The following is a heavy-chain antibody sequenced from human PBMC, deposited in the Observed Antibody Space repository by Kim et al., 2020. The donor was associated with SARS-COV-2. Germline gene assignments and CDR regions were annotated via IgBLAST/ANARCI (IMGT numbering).Heavy chain of an antibody. V-gene: IGHV4-4*02. CDR2: T. D-gene: IGHD6-19*01. Sequence: TTYTPALKRRGTISVDKSKNHFSLKLNSVTAADTAVYYCSGSTGWYRLDYWGQGTLVTVSS. CDR3: SGSTGWYRLDY. J-gene: IGHJ4*02.